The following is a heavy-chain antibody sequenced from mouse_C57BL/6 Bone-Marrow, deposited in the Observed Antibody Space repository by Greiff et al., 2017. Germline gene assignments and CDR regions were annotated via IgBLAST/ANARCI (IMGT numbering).Heavy chain of an antibody. D-gene: IGHD6-1*01. V-gene: IGHV5-12*01. CDR1: GFTFSDYY. CDR3: ARHEDPLSYFAY. J-gene: IGHJ3*01. CDR2: ISNGGGST. Sequence: EVKLMESGGGLVQPGGSLKLSCAASGFTFSDYYMYWVRQTPEKRLEWVAYISNGGGSTYYPDTVKGRFTISRDNAKNTLYLQMSRLKSEDTAMYYCARHEDPLSYFAYWGQGTLVTVSA.